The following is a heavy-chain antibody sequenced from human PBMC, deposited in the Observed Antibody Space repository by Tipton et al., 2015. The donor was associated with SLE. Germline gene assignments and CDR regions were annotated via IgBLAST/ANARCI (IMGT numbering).Heavy chain of an antibody. V-gene: IGHV4-61*09. D-gene: IGHD6-6*01. CDR2: IYTTGST. Sequence: TLSLTCTVSVGPLTSGRYYWSWIRQPAGKGLEWIGHIYTTGSTNYSPSLKSRVTISFDTSETQFSLKLASVTIADTAVYYCSRGGASSKWLDPWGQGTLVTVSS. CDR1: VGPLTSGRYY. CDR3: SRGGASSKWLDP. J-gene: IGHJ5*02.